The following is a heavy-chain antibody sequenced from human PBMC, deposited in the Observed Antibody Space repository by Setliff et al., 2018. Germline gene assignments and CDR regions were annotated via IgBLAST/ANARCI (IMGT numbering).Heavy chain of an antibody. V-gene: IGHV3-21*01. CDR2: ISSGGDDK. CDR3: ARDNTLFGVVITGSWFDP. Sequence: GSLRLSCAASGFTFSSLWMAWIRQPPGKGLEWVSSISSGGDDKYYADPVKGRFTISRDNADNSLYLQMNSLRVEDTAVYYCARDNTLFGVVITGSWFDPWGQGTLVTVSS. J-gene: IGHJ5*02. CDR1: GFTFSSLW. D-gene: IGHD3-3*01.